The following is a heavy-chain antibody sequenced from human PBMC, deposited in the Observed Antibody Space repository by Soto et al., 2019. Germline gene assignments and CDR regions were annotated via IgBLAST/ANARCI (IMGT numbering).Heavy chain of an antibody. J-gene: IGHJ6*03. Sequence: SETLSLTCTVSGGSISSGGYYWSWIRQHPGKGLEWIGYIYYSGSTYYNPSLKSRVTISVDTSKNQFSLKLSSVTAADTAVYYCARGVAGRNQYYYYYYYMDVWGKGTTVTVSS. CDR2: IYYSGST. D-gene: IGHD6-19*01. CDR3: ARGVAGRNQYYYYYYYMDV. V-gene: IGHV4-31*03. CDR1: GGSISSGGYY.